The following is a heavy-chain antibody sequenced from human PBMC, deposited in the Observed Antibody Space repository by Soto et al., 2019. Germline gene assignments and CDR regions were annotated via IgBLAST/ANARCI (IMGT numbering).Heavy chain of an antibody. CDR1: GGCISSGNFY. D-gene: IGHD2-21*02. V-gene: IGHV4-30-4*01. CDR3: ATMGPPVTGLHYSDY. Sequence: SSGTLSMTCTVCGGCISSGNFYWSWILHPPGKGLEWIGFISYSGTTHYSASLRSRVSISVDTSKNQFSLDLSCVTAADSAVYYWATMGPPVTGLHYSDYWG. CDR2: ISYSGTT. J-gene: IGHJ4*01.